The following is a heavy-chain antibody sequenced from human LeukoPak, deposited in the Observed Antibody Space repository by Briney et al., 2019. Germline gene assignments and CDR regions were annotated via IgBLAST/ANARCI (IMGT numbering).Heavy chain of an antibody. CDR3: ARTPWSSGWYFDY. CDR2: IYYSGST. CDR1: GGSISSSSYY. J-gene: IGHJ4*02. V-gene: IGHV4-39*01. D-gene: IGHD5-18*01. Sequence: PSETLSLTCTVSGGSISSSSYYWGWIRQPPGKGLEWIGSIYYSGSTYYNPSLKSRVTISVDTSKNQFSLKLSSVTAADTAVYYCARTPWSSGWYFDYWGQGTLVTVSS.